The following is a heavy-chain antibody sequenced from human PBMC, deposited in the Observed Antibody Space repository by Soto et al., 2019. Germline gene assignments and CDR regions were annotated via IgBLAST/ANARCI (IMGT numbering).Heavy chain of an antibody. CDR1: GFTFSSYG. J-gene: IGHJ6*03. D-gene: IGHD4-4*01. CDR3: AKDFSDYSNYYYYYMDV. CDR2: ISYDGSNK. V-gene: IGHV3-30*18. Sequence: GGSLRLSCAASGFTFSSYGMHWVRQAPGKGLEWVAVISYDGSNKYYADSVKGRFTISRDNSKNTLYLQMNSLRAEDTAVYYCAKDFSDYSNYYYYYMDVWGKGTTVTVSS.